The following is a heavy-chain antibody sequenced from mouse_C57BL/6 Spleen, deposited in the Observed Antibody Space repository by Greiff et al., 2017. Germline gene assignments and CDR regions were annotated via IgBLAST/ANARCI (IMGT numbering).Heavy chain of an antibody. CDR1: GYSITSGYY. CDR2: ISYDGSN. CDR3: AHLGTGAY. J-gene: IGHJ3*01. V-gene: IGHV3-6*01. D-gene: IGHD3-3*01. Sequence: ESGPGLVKPSQSLSLTCSVTGYSITSGYYWNWIRQFPGNKLEWMGYISYDGSNNYNPSLKNRISITRDTSKNQFFLKLNSVTTEDTATYYCAHLGTGAYWGQGTLVTVSA.